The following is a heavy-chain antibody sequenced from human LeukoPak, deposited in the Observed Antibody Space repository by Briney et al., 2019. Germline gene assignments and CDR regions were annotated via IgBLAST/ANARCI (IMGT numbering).Heavy chain of an antibody. J-gene: IGHJ5*02. CDR2: ISASNGNT. V-gene: IGHV1-18*01. D-gene: IGHD6-13*01. Sequence: ASVKVSCKASGYTFTRYGISWVRQAPGQGLQWLGWISASNGNTNYAQKFRDRVTMSTDTSTGTAYLEQRSLRSDDTAVYYCARDSSSSWPNWFDPWGQGTLVTVSS. CDR1: GYTFTRYG. CDR3: ARDSSSSWPNWFDP.